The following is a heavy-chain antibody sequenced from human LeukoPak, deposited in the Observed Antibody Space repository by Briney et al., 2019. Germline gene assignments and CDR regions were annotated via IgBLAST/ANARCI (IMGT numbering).Heavy chain of an antibody. CDR2: ISGSGGST. D-gene: IGHD6-19*01. Sequence: GGSLRLSCAASGFTFSNAWMSWVRQAPGKGLEWVSAISGSGGSTYYADSVKGRFTISRDNSKNTLYLQMNSLRAEDAAVYYCATNRGSGWYYFDYWGQGTLVTVSS. CDR1: GFTFSNAW. J-gene: IGHJ4*02. V-gene: IGHV3-23*01. CDR3: ATNRGSGWYYFDY.